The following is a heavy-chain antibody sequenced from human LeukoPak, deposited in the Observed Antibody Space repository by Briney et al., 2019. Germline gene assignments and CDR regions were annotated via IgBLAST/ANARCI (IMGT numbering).Heavy chain of an antibody. CDR1: GGSMNNYY. CDR3: ARAEEAYSGGWFTSSWFDP. V-gene: IGHV4-59*01. D-gene: IGHD6-19*01. CDR2: IYYNGIT. Sequence: SETLSLTCTVSGGSMNNYYWSWIRQPPGEGLEWIGHIYYNGITNYNPSRKSRVTISVDTSKNQFSLRLNSVTAADTAIYYCARAEEAYSGGWFTSSWFDPWGQGTLVTVSS. J-gene: IGHJ5*02.